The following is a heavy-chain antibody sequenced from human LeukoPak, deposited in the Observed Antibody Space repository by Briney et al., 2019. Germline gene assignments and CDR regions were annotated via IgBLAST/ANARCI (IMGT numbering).Heavy chain of an antibody. J-gene: IGHJ4*02. CDR3: ARGRGHDYVWGSYRQYYLDY. CDR2: INHSGST. V-gene: IGHV4-34*01. Sequence: SETLSLTCAVYGGSFSGYYWSWIRQPPGKGLEWIGEINHSGSTNYNPSLKSRVTISVDTSKNQFSLKLSSVTAADTAVYYCARGRGHDYVWGSYRQYYLDYWGQGTLVTVSS. D-gene: IGHD3-16*02. CDR1: GGSFSGYY.